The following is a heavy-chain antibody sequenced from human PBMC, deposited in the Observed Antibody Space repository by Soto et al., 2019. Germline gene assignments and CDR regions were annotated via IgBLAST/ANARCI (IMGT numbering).Heavy chain of an antibody. CDR1: GYTFTSYD. V-gene: IGHV1-8*01. CDR3: ARERSVAGTGWFDP. CDR2: MNPNSGNT. D-gene: IGHD6-13*01. Sequence: QVQLVQSGAEVKKPGASVKVSCKASGYTFTSYDINWVRQATGQGLEWMGWMNPNSGNTGYAQKFQGRVTMTRNTSISTAYMELSSMRSEDTAVYYCARERSVAGTGWFDPWGQGTLVTVSS. J-gene: IGHJ5*02.